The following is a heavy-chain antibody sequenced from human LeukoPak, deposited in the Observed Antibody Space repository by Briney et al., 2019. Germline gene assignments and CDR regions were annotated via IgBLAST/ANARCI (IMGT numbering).Heavy chain of an antibody. J-gene: IGHJ4*02. CDR3: AKDTTMGAAAGLFDY. CDR2: ISGSGGST. V-gene: IGHV3-23*01. D-gene: IGHD6-13*01. CDR1: GFTFSSYA. Sequence: GGSLRLSCAASGFTFSSYAMSWARQAPGKGLEWVSAISGSGGSTYYADSVKGRFTISRDNSKNTLYLQMNSLRAEDTAVYYCAKDTTMGAAAGLFDYWGQGTLVTVSS.